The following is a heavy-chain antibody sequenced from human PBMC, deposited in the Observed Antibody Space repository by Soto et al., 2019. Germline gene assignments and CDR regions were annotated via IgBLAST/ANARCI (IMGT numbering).Heavy chain of an antibody. CDR1: GGSIRSGCYS. CDR2: ISHSGST. J-gene: IGHJ4*02. V-gene: IGHV4-30-2*01. Sequence: SETLSLTCAVSGGSIRSGCYSWSWIRQPPGKGLEWIGYISHSGSTYFNPSLKSRVTISVDRSKNQFSLKLSSVTAADTAVYYCARGGLLPDYWGQGTLVTVSS. D-gene: IGHD6-19*01. CDR3: ARGGLLPDY.